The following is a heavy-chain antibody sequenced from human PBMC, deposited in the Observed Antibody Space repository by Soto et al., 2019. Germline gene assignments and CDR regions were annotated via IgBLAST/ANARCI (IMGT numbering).Heavy chain of an antibody. CDR3: ARGRSYGFALNF. Sequence: SGSLSLTCAVYGGSFRGYYWSWIRQPPGKELEWIGEINHSGSTNYNPSLKSRVTISVDTSKNQFSLKLSSVTAAYTAVYYCARGRSYGFALNFLVQGTLVTVSS. V-gene: IGHV4-34*01. D-gene: IGHD5-18*01. J-gene: IGHJ4*02. CDR2: INHSGST. CDR1: GGSFRGYY.